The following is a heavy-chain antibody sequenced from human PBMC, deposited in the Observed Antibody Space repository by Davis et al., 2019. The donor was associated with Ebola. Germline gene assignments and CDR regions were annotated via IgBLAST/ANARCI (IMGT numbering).Heavy chain of an antibody. J-gene: IGHJ4*02. V-gene: IGHV4-34*01. CDR1: GGSFSGYY. D-gene: IGHD3-3*01. CDR2: INHSGST. CDR3: ARGRDFWRN. Sequence: GSLRLSCAVYGGSFSGYYWSWIRQPPGKGLEWIGEINHSGSTNYNPSLKSRVTISVDTSKNQFSLKLSSVTAADTAVYYCARGRDFWRNWGQGTLDTVSS.